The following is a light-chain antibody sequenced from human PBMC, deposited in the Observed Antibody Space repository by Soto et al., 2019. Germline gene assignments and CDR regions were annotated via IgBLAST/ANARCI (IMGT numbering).Light chain of an antibody. Sequence: QSALTQPASVSGSPGQSITISCTGTTSDVGSYNLVSWYQQHPGKAPKLMIYEGDKRPSGVSDRFSGSKSGNTASLTISGLQAQDEANYYCSSYAGSSTFYVFATGTKVTVL. CDR2: EGD. V-gene: IGLV2-23*03. CDR3: SSYAGSSTFYV. J-gene: IGLJ1*01. CDR1: TSDVGSYNL.